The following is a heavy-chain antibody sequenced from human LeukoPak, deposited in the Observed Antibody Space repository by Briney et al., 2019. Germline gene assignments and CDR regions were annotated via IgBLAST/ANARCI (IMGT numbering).Heavy chain of an antibody. CDR2: IYTSGST. CDR1: GGSISSYY. V-gene: IGHV4-4*07. D-gene: IGHD6-19*01. J-gene: IGHJ6*03. CDR3: AREGNLYSSARYYYYMDV. Sequence: PSETLSLTCTDSGGSISSYYWSWIRQPAGKGLEWIGRIYTSGSTNYNPSLKSRVTMSVDTSKNQFSLKLSSVTAADTAVYYCAREGNLYSSARYYYYMDVWGKGTTVTVSS.